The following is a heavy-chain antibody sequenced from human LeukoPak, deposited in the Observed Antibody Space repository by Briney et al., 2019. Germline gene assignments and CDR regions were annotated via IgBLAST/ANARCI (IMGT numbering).Heavy chain of an antibody. V-gene: IGHV4-59*01. CDR1: GASINSYY. D-gene: IGHD1-26*01. CDR2: IYYSGST. J-gene: IGHJ4*02. Sequence: SETLSLTCTVSGASINSYYWSWIRQPPGKGLEWIGYIYYSGSTNYNPSLKSRVTISVDTSKNQFSLKLSSVTAADTAMYYCARGVIGGPTRPYYFDSGGQEPLAPVS. CDR3: ARGVIGGPTRPYYFDS.